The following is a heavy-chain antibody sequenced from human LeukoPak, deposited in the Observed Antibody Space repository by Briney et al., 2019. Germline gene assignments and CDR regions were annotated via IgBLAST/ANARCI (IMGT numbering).Heavy chain of an antibody. J-gene: IGHJ4*02. CDR1: GFTFSSYS. Sequence: GGSLRLSCAASGFTFSSYSMNLVRQAPGKGLEWVSSISSSSYIYYADSVKGRFTISRDNSKNTLFLQMNSLRAEDTAVYYCARGGHFKYGGKKGPVGRPIDSWGQGTLVTVSS. CDR2: ISSSSYI. D-gene: IGHD4-23*01. V-gene: IGHV3-21*06. CDR3: ARGGHFKYGGKKGPVGRPIDS.